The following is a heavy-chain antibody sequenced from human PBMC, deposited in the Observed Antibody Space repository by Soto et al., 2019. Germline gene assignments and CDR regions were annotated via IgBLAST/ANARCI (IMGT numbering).Heavy chain of an antibody. V-gene: IGHV1-69*02. Sequence: QVHLVQSGAEVKKPGSSVKVSCKASGGTFSTYTLIWVRQAPGQGLEWMGRIIPFLSITNYAQKFQDRVTITADKSTSTACVEMTRMRSADTAIYYGTIGSWLAEPFDIWGQGTIVTVYS. CDR2: IIPFLSIT. J-gene: IGHJ3*02. CDR1: GGTFSTYT. D-gene: IGHD6-13*01. CDR3: TIGSWLAEPFDI.